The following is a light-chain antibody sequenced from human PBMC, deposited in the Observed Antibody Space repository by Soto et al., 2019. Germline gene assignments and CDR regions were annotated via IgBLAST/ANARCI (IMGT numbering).Light chain of an antibody. J-gene: IGLJ2*01. CDR3: CTSSGGSNSI. CDR2: EVS. CDR1: SRDVGAHNY. Sequence: QSALTQPPSASGSPGQSVTISCTGTSRDVGAHNYVSWYQHHPGKAPNLIIYEVSKRPSGVPDRFSGSKSGNTASLTVSGLQAEDEADFYCCTSSGGSNSIFVGGTQLTVL. V-gene: IGLV2-8*01.